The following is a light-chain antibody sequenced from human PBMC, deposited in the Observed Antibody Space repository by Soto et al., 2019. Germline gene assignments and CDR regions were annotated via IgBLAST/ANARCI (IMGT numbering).Light chain of an antibody. J-gene: IGKJ1*01. CDR2: KAS. V-gene: IGKV1-5*03. Sequence: DIQMTQSPSTLSASVGDRVTITCRASQSIRSWLAWYQQKPGKAPRLLIYKASSLDSGVPSRFSGSGSGTEFTLNISSLQPDDFAIYYCQQYNTYWTFGQGTKVEIK. CDR1: QSIRSW. CDR3: QQYNTYWT.